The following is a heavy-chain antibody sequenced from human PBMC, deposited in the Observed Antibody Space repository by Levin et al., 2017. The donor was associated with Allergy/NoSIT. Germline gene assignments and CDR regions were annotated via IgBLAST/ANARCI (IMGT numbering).Heavy chain of an antibody. Sequence: GESLKISCAASGFSVRGNYMSWVRQAPGKGLQWVSVIFAGGATYYTDSVKGRFTISRDTSKNTLYLQMNSLRADDTAMYYCARGLEFYYGSGSYPLDWGQGTLVTVSS. CDR1: GFSVRGNY. CDR3: ARGLEFYYGSGSYPLD. CDR2: IFAGGAT. J-gene: IGHJ4*02. V-gene: IGHV3-53*01. D-gene: IGHD3-10*01.